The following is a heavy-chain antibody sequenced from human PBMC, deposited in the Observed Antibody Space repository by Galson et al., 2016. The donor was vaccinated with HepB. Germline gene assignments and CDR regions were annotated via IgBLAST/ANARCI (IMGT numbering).Heavy chain of an antibody. J-gene: IGHJ6*02. CDR1: GGSISSSNW. CDR2: IYHSGST. V-gene: IGHV4-4*02. Sequence: SETLSLTCAVSGGSISSSNWWTWVRQSPGKGLEWIGQIYHSGSTTYNPSLKSRVTISADRSKNQFSLKLTSVTAADTAVYYCARTGVLHNYYDSTVPYYFYGLDVWGQGTTVTVSS. CDR3: ARTGVLHNYYDSTVPYYFYGLDV. D-gene: IGHD3-22*01.